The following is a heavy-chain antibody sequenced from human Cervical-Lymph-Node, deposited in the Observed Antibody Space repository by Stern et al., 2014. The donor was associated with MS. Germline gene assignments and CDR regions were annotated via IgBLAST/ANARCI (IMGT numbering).Heavy chain of an antibody. V-gene: IGHV3-13*01. J-gene: IGHJ6*02. D-gene: IGHD3-3*01. CDR3: ARSRPRAFWSGYRYYYYGMDV. CDR1: GFTFSSYD. Sequence: EVQLEESGVGLVQPGGSLRLSCAASGFTFSSYDMHWVRQARGKGLEWVSVISAAGDTYYPGSVKGRFTISRENAKNSLYLQMNSLRAGDTAVYYCARSRPRAFWSGYRYYYYGMDVWGQGITVTVSS. CDR2: ISAAGDT.